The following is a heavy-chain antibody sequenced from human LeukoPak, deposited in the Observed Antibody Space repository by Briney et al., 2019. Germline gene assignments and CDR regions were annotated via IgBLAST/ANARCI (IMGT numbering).Heavy chain of an antibody. D-gene: IGHD5-24*01. CDR1: GDSISSSSSY. CDR2: IYYSGST. J-gene: IGHJ4*02. Sequence: SETLSLTCTVSGDSISSSSSYWGWIRQPPGKGLEWIGSIYYSGSTYYNPSLKSRVTISVDTSKNQFSLKLSSVTAADTAVYYCTRGLQEMATLKGFDSWGQGTLVTVSS. CDR3: TRGLQEMATLKGFDS. V-gene: IGHV4-39*07.